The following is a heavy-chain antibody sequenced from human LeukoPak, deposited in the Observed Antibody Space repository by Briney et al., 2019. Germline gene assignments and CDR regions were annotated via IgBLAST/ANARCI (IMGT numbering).Heavy chain of an antibody. CDR2: INPNSGGT. Sequence: ASVKVSCKASGYTFTSYAMNWVRQAPGQGLEWMGWINPNSGGTNYAQKFQGRVTMTRDTSISSAYMELSRLRSDDTAVYYCARADSSGYYVREARMEFDYWGQGTLVTVSS. V-gene: IGHV1-2*02. D-gene: IGHD3-22*01. CDR1: GYTFTSYA. J-gene: IGHJ4*02. CDR3: ARADSSGYYVREARMEFDY.